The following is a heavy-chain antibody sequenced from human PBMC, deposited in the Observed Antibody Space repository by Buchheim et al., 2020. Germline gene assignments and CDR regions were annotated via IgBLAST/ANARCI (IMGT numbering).Heavy chain of an antibody. CDR3: VRGGKWKSWFHP. J-gene: IGHJ5*02. CDR2: VFYTGNT. CDR1: GGSISASMDNDY. Sequence: QVHLQESGPGLVKPSETLSLICSVSGGSISASMDNDYWSWIRQPPGKGLEWIGHVFYTGNTDYNPAFRSRVSMSVHTSSNHFSLRLTSVTAADTAVYYCVRGGKWKSWFHPWGQGTL. V-gene: IGHV4-61*03. D-gene: IGHD1-1*01.